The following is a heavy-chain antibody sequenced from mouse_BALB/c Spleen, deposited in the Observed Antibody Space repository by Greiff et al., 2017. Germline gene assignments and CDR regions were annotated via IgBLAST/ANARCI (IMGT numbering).Heavy chain of an antibody. V-gene: IGHV3-6*02. CDR3: ARVYGSSYYIDY. CDR1: GYSITSGYF. D-gene: IGHD1-1*01. CDR2: ISYDGSN. Sequence: EVQRVESGPGLVKPSQSLSLTCSVSGYSITSGYFWYWIRQFPGNKLEWMGYISYDGSNNYNPSLKNRISITRDTSKNQFFLKLNSVTAEDTATYYCARVYGSSYYIDYWGQGTTLTVSS. J-gene: IGHJ2*01.